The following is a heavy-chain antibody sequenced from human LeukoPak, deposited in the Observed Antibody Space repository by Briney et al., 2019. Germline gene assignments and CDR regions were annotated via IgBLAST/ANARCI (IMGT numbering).Heavy chain of an antibody. Sequence: GGSLRLSCAVSGFTFSDYAMNWVRQAPGKGLEWVSYIRSSGYPIHYADSVKGRFTISRDNAKSSVYLQMNSLRDEDTAVYYCVRDPDALDYWGQGTLVTVSS. J-gene: IGHJ4*02. V-gene: IGHV3-48*02. CDR2: IRSSGYPI. CDR3: VRDPDALDY. CDR1: GFTFSDYA.